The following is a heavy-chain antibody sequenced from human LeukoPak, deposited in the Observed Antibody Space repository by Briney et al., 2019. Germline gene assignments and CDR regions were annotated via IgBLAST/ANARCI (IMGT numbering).Heavy chain of an antibody. J-gene: IGHJ4*02. V-gene: IGHV1-8*01. CDR2: INPKSGRT. D-gene: IGHD6-13*01. CDR3: ARGRSGLAAAGTYDY. CDR1: GYTFTSSD. Sequence: GASVKVSCKASGYTFTSSDINWVRQATGQGLEWMGWINPKSGRTGYAKKFQARVSMTMNTSISTAYMEVSSPRFEDTAVYYCARGRSGLAAAGTYDYWGQGTLITVSS.